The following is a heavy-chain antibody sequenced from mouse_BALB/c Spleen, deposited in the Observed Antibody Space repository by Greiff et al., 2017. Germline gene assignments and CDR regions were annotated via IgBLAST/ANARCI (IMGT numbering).Heavy chain of an antibody. V-gene: IGHV5-4*02. CDR1: GFTFSDYY. D-gene: IGHD1-1*01. CDR2: ISDGGSYT. CDR3: ARDYYGSSYAMDY. Sequence: EVQVVESGGGLVKPGGSLKLSCAASGFTFSDYYMYWVRQTPEKRLEWVATISDGGSYTYYPDSVKGRFTISRDNAKNNLYLQMSSLKSEDTAMYYCARDYYGSSYAMDYGGQGTSVTVSS. J-gene: IGHJ4*01.